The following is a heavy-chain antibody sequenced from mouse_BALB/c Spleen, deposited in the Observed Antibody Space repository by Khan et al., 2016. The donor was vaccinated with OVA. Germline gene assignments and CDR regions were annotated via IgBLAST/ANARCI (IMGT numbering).Heavy chain of an antibody. J-gene: IGHJ2*01. CDR2: ISSGSSTI. CDR3: VSSNWDY. CDR1: GFTFSSFG. D-gene: IGHD4-1*01. V-gene: IGHV5-17*02. Sequence: EVELVESGGGLVQPGGSRKLSCAASGFTFSSFGMHWVRQAPVKGLEWVAYISSGSSTIYYADTVKGRFTISRDNPKNTLFLQMTSLRSEDTAMYYCVSSNWDYWGQGTTLTVSS.